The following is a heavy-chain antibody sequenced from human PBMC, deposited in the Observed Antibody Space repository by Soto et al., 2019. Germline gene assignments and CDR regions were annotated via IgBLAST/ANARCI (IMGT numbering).Heavy chain of an antibody. Sequence: PGGSLRLSCAASGFTFSSYATSWFRQAPGNRLEWVSAISGSGGSTYYADSVQGRFTISTDNSKNTLYLQMNSLRAEATAVYYCVKSVPVLRYFDTNAFDIWGQGTMVTVS. D-gene: IGHD3-9*01. CDR3: VKSVPVLRYFDTNAFDI. CDR1: GFTFSSYA. J-gene: IGHJ3*02. V-gene: IGHV3-23*01. CDR2: ISGSGGST.